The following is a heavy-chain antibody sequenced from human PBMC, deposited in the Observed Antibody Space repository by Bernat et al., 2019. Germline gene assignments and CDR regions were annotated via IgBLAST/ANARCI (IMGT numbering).Heavy chain of an antibody. V-gene: IGHV1-2*04. J-gene: IGHJ5*02. Sequence: QVQLVQSGAEVKKPGASVKVSCKASGYTFTGYYMHWVRQAPGQGLEWMGWINPNSGGTNYAQKFQGWVTMTWDTSISTAYMELSRLRSDDTAVYYCARGYILRFLEWFPDHNWFDPWGQGTLVTVSS. CDR1: GYTFTGYY. CDR3: ARGYILRFLEWFPDHNWFDP. CDR2: INPNSGGT. D-gene: IGHD3-3*01.